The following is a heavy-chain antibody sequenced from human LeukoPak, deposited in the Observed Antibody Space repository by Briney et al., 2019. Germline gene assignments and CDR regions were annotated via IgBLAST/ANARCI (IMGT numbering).Heavy chain of an antibody. CDR3: ARRLLNGGDCYPD. D-gene: IGHD2-21*02. CDR1: GGSISSSSYY. Sequence: PSETLSLTCTVSGGSISSSSYYWGWIRQPPGKGLEWIGSIYYSGSTYYNPSLKSRVTISVDTSKNQFSLKLSSVTAADTAVYYCARRLLNGGDCYPDWGQGTLVTVSS. V-gene: IGHV4-39*07. CDR2: IYYSGST. J-gene: IGHJ4*02.